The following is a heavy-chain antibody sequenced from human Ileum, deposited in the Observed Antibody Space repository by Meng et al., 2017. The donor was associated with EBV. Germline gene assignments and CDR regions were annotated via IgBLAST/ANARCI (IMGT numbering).Heavy chain of an antibody. Sequence: QFQWVPSGSGVNKPGASVKFSCQAAGYTFTSSSMNWVRHAPGQGLEWMGWININTGNPTYAQGFTGRFVFSLDTSVSTAYLQIDSLKADDTAVYYCARGNGWRFDYWGQGTLVTVSS. CDR1: GYTFTSSS. CDR3: ARGNGWRFDY. CDR2: ININTGNP. D-gene: IGHD6-19*01. V-gene: IGHV7-4-1*01. J-gene: IGHJ4*02.